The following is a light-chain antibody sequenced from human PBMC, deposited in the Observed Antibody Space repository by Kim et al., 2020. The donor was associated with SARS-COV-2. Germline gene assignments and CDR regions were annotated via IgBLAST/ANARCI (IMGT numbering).Light chain of an antibody. CDR2: EDN. CDR3: QSWDSSNHV. CDR1: SGSITCNF. J-gene: IGLJ3*02. V-gene: IGLV6-57*01. Sequence: GKTVTISCTRSSGSITCNFVHWYQQRPGTSPTIVIYEDNESPSGVPDRFSGSIDTSSNSASLTISGLKAEDEADYYCQSWDSSNHVFGGGTQLTVL.